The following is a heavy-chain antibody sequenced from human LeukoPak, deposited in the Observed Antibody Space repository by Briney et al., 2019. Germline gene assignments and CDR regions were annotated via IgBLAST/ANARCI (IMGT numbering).Heavy chain of an antibody. V-gene: IGHV3-33*06. D-gene: IGHD4-17*01. J-gene: IGHJ4*02. CDR1: GFTFSSYG. CDR3: AKDRSPMVTTTGVFDY. CDR2: IWYDGSNK. Sequence: GGSLRLSCAASGFTFSSYGMHWVRQAPGKGLEWVAVIWYDGSNKYYADSVKGRFTISRDNSKDTLYLQMNSLRAEDTAVYYCAKDRSPMVTTTGVFDYWGKGTLVTVSS.